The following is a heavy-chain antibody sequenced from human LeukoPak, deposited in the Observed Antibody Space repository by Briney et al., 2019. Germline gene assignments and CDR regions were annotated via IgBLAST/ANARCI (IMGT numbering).Heavy chain of an antibody. CDR2: ISYDGSNK. CDR3: ARGYRKILRFLEWFTPDY. CDR1: GFTFSSYA. Sequence: GGSLRLSCAASGFTFSSYAMHWVRQAPGKGLEWVAVISYDGSNKYYADSVKGRFTISRDNSKNTLYLQMNSLRAEDTAVYYCARGYRKILRFLEWFTPDYWGQGTLVTVSS. J-gene: IGHJ4*02. V-gene: IGHV3-30*04. D-gene: IGHD3-3*01.